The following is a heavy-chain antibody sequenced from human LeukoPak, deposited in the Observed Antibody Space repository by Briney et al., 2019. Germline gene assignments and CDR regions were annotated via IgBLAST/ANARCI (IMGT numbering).Heavy chain of an antibody. Sequence: LETLSLTCTVSGGSISSYYWSWIRQPPGKGLEWIGYIYYSGSTNYNPSLKSWVTISVDTSKNQFSLKLSSVTAADTAVYYCARFGLSWFDPWGQGTLVTVSS. CDR3: ARFGLSWFDP. J-gene: IGHJ5*02. D-gene: IGHD3-10*01. V-gene: IGHV4-59*08. CDR1: GGSISSYY. CDR2: IYYSGST.